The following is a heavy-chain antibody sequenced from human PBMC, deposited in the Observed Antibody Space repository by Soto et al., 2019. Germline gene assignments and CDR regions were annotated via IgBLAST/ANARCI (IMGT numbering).Heavy chain of an antibody. CDR2: IMGSGGST. CDR3: AKDLGLASVVVVPAARNWFDP. J-gene: IGHJ5*02. V-gene: IGHV3-23*01. Sequence: EVQLLESGGGLVQPGGSLRLSCAASGFTFSSYAMSWVRQAPGKGLEWVAAIMGSGGSTYYADSVKGRFTISRDNTKNTLYLQMNSLRAEDTAVYYCAKDLGLASVVVVPAARNWFDPWGQGTLVTVSS. CDR1: GFTFSSYA. D-gene: IGHD2-2*01.